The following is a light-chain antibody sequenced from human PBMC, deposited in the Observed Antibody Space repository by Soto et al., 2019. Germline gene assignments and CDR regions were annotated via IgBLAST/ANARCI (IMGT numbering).Light chain of an antibody. CDR3: QQRSNWPRT. Sequence: IVLTQSPATLSLSPGERATLSCRASQSVSSYLAWYQQKPGQAPSLLIYDASSRATGIPDRFSGSGSGTDFTLTISSLEPEDFAVYYCQQRSNWPRTFGGGTKVEIK. J-gene: IGKJ4*01. CDR1: QSVSSY. CDR2: DAS. V-gene: IGKV3-11*01.